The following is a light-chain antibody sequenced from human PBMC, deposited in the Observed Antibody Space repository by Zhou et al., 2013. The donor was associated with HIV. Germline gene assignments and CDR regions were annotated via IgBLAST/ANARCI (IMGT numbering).Light chain of an antibody. CDR2: AAS. Sequence: DIQMTQSPSSLSASVGDRVTITCRASQSISSYLNWYQQKPGKAPKLLIYAASSLQSGVPSRFSGSGSGSDFTFTISSLQPEDIATYYCQQYDHLPVTFGPGTKVNVK. J-gene: IGKJ3*01. V-gene: IGKV1-39*01. CDR3: QQYDHLPVT. CDR1: QSISSY.